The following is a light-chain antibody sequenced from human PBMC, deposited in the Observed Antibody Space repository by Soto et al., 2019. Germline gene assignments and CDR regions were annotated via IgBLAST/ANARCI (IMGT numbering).Light chain of an antibody. Sequence: EIVLTQSPGTLYLSPGERATLSCRASQTISSNYLAWYQQKPGQAPRLLISGASSRATGIPDRFSGSGSGTDFTLTNSRLEPEEFAVYYCKQYHNSPPYTFGQGTKLETK. V-gene: IGKV3-20*01. J-gene: IGKJ2*01. CDR3: KQYHNSPPYT. CDR1: QTISSNY. CDR2: GAS.